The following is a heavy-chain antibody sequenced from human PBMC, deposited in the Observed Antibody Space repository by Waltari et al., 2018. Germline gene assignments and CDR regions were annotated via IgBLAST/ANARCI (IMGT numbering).Heavy chain of an antibody. CDR2: ISYDGSNK. V-gene: IGHV3-30*18. J-gene: IGHJ6*02. CDR3: AKDRADNWNDGDYYYGMDV. Sequence: QVQLVESGGGVVQPGRSLRLSCAASGFTFSSYGMHWVRQAPGKGLEWVAVISYDGSNKYYADSVKGRFTISRDNSKNTLYLQMNSLRAEDTAVYYCAKDRADNWNDGDYYYGMDVWGQGTTVTVSS. D-gene: IGHD1-1*01. CDR1: GFTFSSYG.